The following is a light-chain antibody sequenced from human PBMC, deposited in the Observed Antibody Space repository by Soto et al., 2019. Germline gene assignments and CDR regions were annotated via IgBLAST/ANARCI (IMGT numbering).Light chain of an antibody. V-gene: IGKV3-20*01. CDR3: QQYGSSPRT. Sequence: EIVLTQSPGTLSLSPGERATFSCRASQSVSSNYLSLYQQKPGQAPRLLIYGAFKRATGIPDRFSGSGSGTDFTLTISRMAPEDFAVYCCQQYGSSPRTFGQGTKVDIK. CDR2: GAF. CDR1: QSVSSNY. J-gene: IGKJ1*01.